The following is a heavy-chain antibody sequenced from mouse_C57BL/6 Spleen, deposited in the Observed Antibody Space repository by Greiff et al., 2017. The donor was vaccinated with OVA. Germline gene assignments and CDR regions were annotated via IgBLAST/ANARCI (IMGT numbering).Heavy chain of an antibody. J-gene: IGHJ3*01. Sequence: QVQLQQSGAELVRPGTSVKMSCKASGYTFTNYWIGWAKQRPGHGLEWIGDIYPGGGYTNYNEKFKGKATLTADKSSSTAYMQFSSLTSEDSAIYYCARRGDYYGHDGGCAYWGQGTLVTVSA. CDR3: ARRGDYYGHDGGCAY. V-gene: IGHV1-63*01. CDR2: IYPGGGYT. D-gene: IGHD2-2*01. CDR1: GYTFTNYW.